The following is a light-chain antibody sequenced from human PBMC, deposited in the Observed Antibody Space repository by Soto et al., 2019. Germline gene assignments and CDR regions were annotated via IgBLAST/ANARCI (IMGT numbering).Light chain of an antibody. CDR2: GAS. V-gene: IGKV3-11*01. Sequence: EIVLTQSPGTLSLSPGGRATLSCRASQSVTSYLAWYQQKPGQAPRLLIFGASGRATGIPERFSGSGSGTDFTLTISSLEPEDFAVYYCQQRSNWPLTFGQGTRLEIK. J-gene: IGKJ5*01. CDR3: QQRSNWPLT. CDR1: QSVTSY.